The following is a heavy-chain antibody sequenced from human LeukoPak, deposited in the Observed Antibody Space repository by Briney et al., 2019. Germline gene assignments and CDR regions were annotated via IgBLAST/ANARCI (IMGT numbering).Heavy chain of an antibody. D-gene: IGHD5-18*01. CDR2: IYYSGST. Sequence: PSETLSLTCTVSGGSISSYYWSWIRQPPGKGLEWIGYIYYSGSTNYNPSLKSRVTTSVDTSKNQFSLKLSSVTAADTAVYYCASMGVDTAMSGAFDIWGQGTMVTVSS. CDR3: ASMGVDTAMSGAFDI. J-gene: IGHJ3*02. CDR1: GGSISSYY. V-gene: IGHV4-59*01.